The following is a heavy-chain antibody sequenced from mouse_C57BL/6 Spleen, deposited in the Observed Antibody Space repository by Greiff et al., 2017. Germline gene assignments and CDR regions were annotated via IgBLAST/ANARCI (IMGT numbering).Heavy chain of an antibody. D-gene: IGHD2-4*01. Sequence: VQLQQPGAELVRPGSSVKLSCKASGYTFTSYWMDWVKRRPGQGLEWIGNIYPSDSETHYNQKFKDKATLTVDKSSSTAYMQLSSLTSEDSAVYYCARLITTTRPFAYWGQGTLVTVSA. J-gene: IGHJ3*01. V-gene: IGHV1-61*01. CDR3: ARLITTTRPFAY. CDR1: GYTFTSYW. CDR2: IYPSDSET.